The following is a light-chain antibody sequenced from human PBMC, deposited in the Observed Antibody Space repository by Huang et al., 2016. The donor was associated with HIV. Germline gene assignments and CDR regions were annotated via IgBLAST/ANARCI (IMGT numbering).Light chain of an antibody. CDR1: QSVATN. J-gene: IGKJ2*01. CDR3: QEYHNWPYT. V-gene: IGKV3-15*01. Sequence: EIIMTQSPATLSLSPGEGASLSCRANQSVATNLAWYLHRPGQSPRILICGASTRASGLPGRVRGSGSGTQVTLTVSGLQSEDFAVYYCQEYHNWPYTFGQGTKLEI. CDR2: GAS.